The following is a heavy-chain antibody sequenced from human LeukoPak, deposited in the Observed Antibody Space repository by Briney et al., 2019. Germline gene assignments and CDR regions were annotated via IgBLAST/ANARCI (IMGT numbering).Heavy chain of an antibody. CDR2: IYYSGST. Sequence: SETLSLTCTVSGGSISSYYWSWIRQPPGKGLEWIGYIYYSGSTNYNPSLKSRVTISVDTSKNLFSLKLSSVTAADTAVYYCARFTADYYDSSGYLDYWGQGTLVTVSS. CDR3: ARFTADYYDSSGYLDY. J-gene: IGHJ4*02. CDR1: GGSISSYY. D-gene: IGHD3-22*01. V-gene: IGHV4-59*01.